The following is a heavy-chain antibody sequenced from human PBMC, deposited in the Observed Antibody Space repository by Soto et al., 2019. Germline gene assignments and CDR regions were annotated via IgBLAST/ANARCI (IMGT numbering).Heavy chain of an antibody. J-gene: IGHJ1*01. V-gene: IGHV4-39*01. CDR3: ARHTPAISISDH. Sequence: SQTLSTTSIFSCSSISSSNYYWGWIRQPPGKGLEWIGSIYYSGSTYYNPSLKSRVTISVDTSKNQFSLKLSSVTAADTAVYYRARHTPAISISDHWGQG. CDR2: IYYSGST. CDR1: CSSISSSNYY. D-gene: IGHD2-15*01.